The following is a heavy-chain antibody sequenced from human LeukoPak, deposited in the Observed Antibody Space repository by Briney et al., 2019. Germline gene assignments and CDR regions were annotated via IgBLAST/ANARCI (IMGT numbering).Heavy chain of an antibody. CDR2: ISSDGSTI. J-gene: IGHJ3*02. D-gene: IGHD6-13*01. V-gene: IGHV3-11*04. Sequence: PGGSLRLSCAASRFIFSDYFMSWIRQAPGKGLEWVSYISSDGSTIYYADSVKGRFTISRDNAKNSLYLQMNSLRAEDTAVYYCARAEEYSSSWYPGYDAFDIWAKGQWSPSLQ. CDR3: ARAEEYSSSWYPGYDAFDI. CDR1: RFIFSDYF.